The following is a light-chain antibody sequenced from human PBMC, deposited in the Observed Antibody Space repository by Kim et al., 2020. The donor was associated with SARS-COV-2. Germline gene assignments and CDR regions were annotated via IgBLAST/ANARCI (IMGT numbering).Light chain of an antibody. CDR3: QVWDRGSDHPV. J-gene: IGLJ3*02. CDR1: NIGSNS. Sequence: SYELTQPPSVSEAPGKTARITCGGTNIGSNSVHWYQRKPGQAPILVIYYNDDRPSGISDRFSGSNSGSTATLTISRVEAGDEADYYCQVWDRGSDHPVFGGGTQLTVL. V-gene: IGLV3-21*04. CDR2: YND.